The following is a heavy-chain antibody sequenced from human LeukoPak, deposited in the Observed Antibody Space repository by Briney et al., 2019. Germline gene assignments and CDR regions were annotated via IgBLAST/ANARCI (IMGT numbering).Heavy chain of an antibody. CDR3: AKGRDKYQLLSKNWFDP. V-gene: IGHV3-9*01. D-gene: IGHD2-2*01. Sequence: GGSLRLSCAASGFTFDDYAMHWVRQAPGKGLEWVSGISRNSGSIGYADSVKGRFTISRDNAKNSLYLQMNSLRAEDTALYYCAKGRDKYQLLSKNWFDPWGQGTLVTVSS. CDR2: ISRNSGSI. J-gene: IGHJ5*02. CDR1: GFTFDDYA.